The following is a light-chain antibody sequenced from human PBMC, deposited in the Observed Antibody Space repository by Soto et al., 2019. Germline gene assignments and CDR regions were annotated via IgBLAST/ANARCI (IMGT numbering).Light chain of an antibody. Sequence: QSALTQPASVSGSPGQSITISCTGTSSDIGGYNYVSWYQQHPGKAPKLMIYDVSYRSSGVSDRFSGSKSGNTASLTISGLQAEDEADYHCSSFATTTIPVFGGGTKLTVL. CDR2: DVS. CDR3: SSFATTTIPV. CDR1: SSDIGGYNY. J-gene: IGLJ2*01. V-gene: IGLV2-14*01.